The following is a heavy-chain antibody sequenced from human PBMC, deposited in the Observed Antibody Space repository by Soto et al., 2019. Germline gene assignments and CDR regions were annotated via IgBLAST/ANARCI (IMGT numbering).Heavy chain of an antibody. CDR2: IWYDGSNK. V-gene: IGHV3-33*01. Sequence: QVQLVESGGGVVQPGRSLRLSCAASGFTFSSYGMHWVRKAPGKGLEWVAVIWYDGSNKYYADSVKGRFTISRDNSKNTLYLQMNSLRAEDTAVYYCARSPYSSSWLDYWGQGTLVTVSS. CDR1: GFTFSSYG. D-gene: IGHD6-13*01. CDR3: ARSPYSSSWLDY. J-gene: IGHJ4*02.